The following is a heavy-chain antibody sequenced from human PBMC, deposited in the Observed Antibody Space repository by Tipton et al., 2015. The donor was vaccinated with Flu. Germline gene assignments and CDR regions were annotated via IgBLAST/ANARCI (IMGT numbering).Heavy chain of an antibody. D-gene: IGHD2-21*01. V-gene: IGHV3-23*01. CDR2: IVRSGTST. Sequence: GSLRLSCTASGITFSSYAMSWVRQAPGKGLEWVSTIVRSGTSTYYADSVKGRFSISRDNSKNTLYLQMNSPRADDTAVYYCARQIGGGDCYWGQGTLVTVSS. CDR1: GITFSSYA. J-gene: IGHJ4*02. CDR3: ARQIGGGDCY.